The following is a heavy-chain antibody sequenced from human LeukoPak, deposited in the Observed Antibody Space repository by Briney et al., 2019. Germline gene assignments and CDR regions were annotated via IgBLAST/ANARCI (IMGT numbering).Heavy chain of an antibody. V-gene: IGHV3-11*01. CDR2: ISGSGSTM. CDR3: AREARMIYYDSSGYYPIDY. D-gene: IGHD3-22*01. Sequence: GGSLRLSCAASGFTFSDYYMTWVRQAPGKGLEWLSDISGSGSTMYYADSVKGRFTISRDNAKNSLYLQINSVRAEDTAVYYCAREARMIYYDSSGYYPIDYLGQGTLVTVSS. J-gene: IGHJ4*02. CDR1: GFTFSDYY.